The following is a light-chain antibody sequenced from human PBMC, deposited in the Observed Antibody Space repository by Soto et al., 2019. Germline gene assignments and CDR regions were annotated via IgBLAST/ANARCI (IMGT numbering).Light chain of an antibody. CDR3: QQLRSYPLS. V-gene: IGKV1-9*01. J-gene: IGKJ4*01. CDR1: QGISDY. CDR2: ITS. Sequence: DIQLSQTPSFLSASVGDRGTITCRASQGISDYLAWYQQEPGKAPKVLIYITSTLQSGVPSRFSGSGSGTEFTLTISSLQPEDSATYYCQQLRSYPLSFGGGTNVEI.